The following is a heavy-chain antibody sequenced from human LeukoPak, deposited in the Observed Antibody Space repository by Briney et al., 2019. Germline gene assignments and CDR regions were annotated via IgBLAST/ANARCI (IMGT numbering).Heavy chain of an antibody. CDR3: AREMMGRFGEFLDWDWFDP. CDR1: GYSISSGYY. D-gene: IGHD3-10*01. CDR2: IYHSGST. V-gene: IGHV4-38-2*02. J-gene: IGHJ5*02. Sequence: PSETLSLTCTVSGYSISSGYYWGWIRQPPGKGLEWIGSIYHSGSTYYNPSLKSRVTISVDTSKNQFSLKLSSVTAADTAVYYCAREMMGRFGEFLDWDWFDPWGQGTLVTVSS.